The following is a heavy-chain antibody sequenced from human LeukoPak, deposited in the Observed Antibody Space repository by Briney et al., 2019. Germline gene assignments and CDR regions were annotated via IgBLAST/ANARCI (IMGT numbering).Heavy chain of an antibody. CDR3: AKDRAAAGMGYFDY. V-gene: IGHV3-30*18. Sequence: GRPLRLSCAASGFTFSSYGMHWVRQAPGKGLKWVAVISYDGSNKYYADSVKGRFTISRDNSKNTLYLQMNSLRAEDTAVYYCAKDRAAAGMGYFDYWGQGTLVTVSS. CDR1: GFTFSSYG. D-gene: IGHD6-13*01. CDR2: ISYDGSNK. J-gene: IGHJ4*02.